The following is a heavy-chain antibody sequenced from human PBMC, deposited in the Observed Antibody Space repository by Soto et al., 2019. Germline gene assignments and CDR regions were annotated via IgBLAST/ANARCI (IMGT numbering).Heavy chain of an antibody. CDR1: GGSISSSSYY. Sequence: QLQLQESGPGLVKPSETLSLTCTVSGGSISSSSYYWGWIRQPPGKGLEWIGRIYYSGNTYYTPSLKSRVTISVDTSKNQFSLKLSSVTAADTAVYYCAREGGRYCTGGSCQVDYWGQGTLVTVSS. CDR3: AREGGRYCTGGSCQVDY. CDR2: IYYSGNT. V-gene: IGHV4-39*02. D-gene: IGHD2-15*01. J-gene: IGHJ4*02.